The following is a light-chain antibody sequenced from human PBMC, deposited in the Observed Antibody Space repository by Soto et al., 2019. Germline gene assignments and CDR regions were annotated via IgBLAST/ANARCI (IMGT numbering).Light chain of an antibody. J-gene: IGKJ4*01. CDR3: QQTYIYIS. Sequence: DVRMTQSPSSLSASVGDTITSTCRASRTSNTYLNWFQQKPGEPPRLLIYGESTLHDGVPSRFSGSGSGADFTLTISGLQPEEFASYHCQQTYIYISCGGGPKV. CDR2: GES. V-gene: IGKV1-39*01. CDR1: RTSNTY.